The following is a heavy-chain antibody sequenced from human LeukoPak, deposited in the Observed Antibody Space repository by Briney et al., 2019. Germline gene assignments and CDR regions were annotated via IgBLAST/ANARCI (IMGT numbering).Heavy chain of an antibody. J-gene: IGHJ6*03. CDR1: GYTFTSYG. CDR2: ISAYNGNT. Sequence: ASVKVSCKASGYTFTSYGISWVRQAPGQGLEWMGWISAYNGNTNHAQKLQGRVTMTTDTSTSTAYMELRSLRSDDTAVYYCARVREAVAGSDYYYYYYMDVWGKGTTVTVSS. D-gene: IGHD6-19*01. V-gene: IGHV1-18*01. CDR3: ARVREAVAGSDYYYYYYMDV.